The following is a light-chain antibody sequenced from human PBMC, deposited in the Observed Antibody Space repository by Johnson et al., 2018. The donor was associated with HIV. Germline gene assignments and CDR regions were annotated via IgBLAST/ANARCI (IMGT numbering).Light chain of an antibody. CDR1: SSNIGNSY. Sequence: QSALTQPPSVSAAPGQKVTISCSGSSSNIGNSYVSWYQQLPGTAPKLLIYENNKRPSGIPDRFSGSKSGTSATLGITGLQTGDEADYYCGTWDSSLSAAFGTGTKVTVL. CDR2: ENN. CDR3: GTWDSSLSAA. V-gene: IGLV1-51*02. J-gene: IGLJ1*01.